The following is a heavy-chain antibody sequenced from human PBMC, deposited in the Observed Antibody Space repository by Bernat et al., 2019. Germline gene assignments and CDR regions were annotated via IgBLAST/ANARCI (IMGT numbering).Heavy chain of an antibody. CDR3: ARYYQGSSWYLQKAFDI. J-gene: IGHJ3*02. CDR2: ISSDGSTT. D-gene: IGHD6-13*01. Sequence: EVQLVESGGGFVQPGGSLRLSCAASGFTFSNYWMHWVRQAPGKGLVWVSRISSDGSTTSYADSVKGRFTISRDNSKNTVYLQMNSLRAEDTAVYYCARYYQGSSWYLQKAFDIWGQGTMVTVSS. CDR1: GFTFSNYW. V-gene: IGHV3-74*01.